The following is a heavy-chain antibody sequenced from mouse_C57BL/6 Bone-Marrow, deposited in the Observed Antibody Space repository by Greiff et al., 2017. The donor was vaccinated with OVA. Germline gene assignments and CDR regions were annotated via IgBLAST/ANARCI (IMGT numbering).Heavy chain of an antibody. CDR2: IDPANGNT. V-gene: IGHV14-3*01. D-gene: IGHD1-1*01. J-gene: IGHJ3*01. Sequence: EVQLQQSVAELVRPGASVKLSCTASGFNIKNTYMHWVKQRPEQGLEWIGRIDPANGNTKYAPKFQGKATITADTSSNTAYLQLSSLTSEDTAIYYCARDYYGSSYSPWFAYWGQGTLVTVSA. CDR1: GFNIKNTY. CDR3: ARDYYGSSYSPWFAY.